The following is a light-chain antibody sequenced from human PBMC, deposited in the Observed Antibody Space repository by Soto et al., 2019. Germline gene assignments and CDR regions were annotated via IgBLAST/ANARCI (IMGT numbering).Light chain of an antibody. J-gene: IGKJ5*01. V-gene: IGKV3-20*01. CDR2: GAS. Sequence: TVLTQSPVTLSLSPGERATLSCRASQSVGGNVAWYQQKPGKAPKLLISGASSRAPGIPDRFSGSGSGADFTLSISRLEPEDFALYYCQHYAAAPITFGQGTRLDI. CDR3: QHYAAAPIT. CDR1: QSVGGN.